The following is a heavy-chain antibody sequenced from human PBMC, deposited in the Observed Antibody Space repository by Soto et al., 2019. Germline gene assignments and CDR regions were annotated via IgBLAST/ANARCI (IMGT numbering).Heavy chain of an antibody. V-gene: IGHV1-18*04. D-gene: IGHD2-21*01. Sequence: GASVNVSCKATGYTSTSYGISLVREAPGQGLEWMAWIIAYNGNTNSAQNLHGRGTKPTDTRRSKANMERRSQRSDVTAVYSCARVWTRESDSYFYYWGQGTLVTGSS. J-gene: IGHJ4*02. CDR2: IIAYNGNT. CDR1: GYTSTSYG. CDR3: ARVWTRESDSYFYY.